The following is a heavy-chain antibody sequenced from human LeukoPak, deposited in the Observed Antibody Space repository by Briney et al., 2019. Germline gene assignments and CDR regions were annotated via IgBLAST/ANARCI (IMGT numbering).Heavy chain of an antibody. V-gene: IGHV4-4*02. Sequence: SETLSLTCAVSGGSISSSNWWSWVRQPPGKGLKWIGEIYHSGSTNYNPSLKSRVTISVDKSKNQFSLKLSSVTAADTAVYYCARGTYYYGSGSGDYFDYWGQGTLVTVSS. CDR1: GGSISSSNW. D-gene: IGHD3-10*01. CDR3: ARGTYYYGSGSGDYFDY. J-gene: IGHJ4*02. CDR2: IYHSGST.